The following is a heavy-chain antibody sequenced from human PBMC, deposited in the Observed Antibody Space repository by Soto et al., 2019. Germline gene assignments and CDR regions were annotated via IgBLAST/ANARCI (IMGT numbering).Heavy chain of an antibody. J-gene: IGHJ4*02. CDR1: GFTFSSYA. CDR2: ISYDGSNK. D-gene: IGHD6-6*01. Sequence: QVQLVESGGGVVQPGRSLRLSCAASGFTFSSYAMHWVRQAPGKGLEWVAVISYDGSNKYYPDSVKGRFTISRDNSKNTLYLQMNSLRAEDTAVYYCARYSSSPDYWGQGTLVTVSS. V-gene: IGHV3-30-3*01. CDR3: ARYSSSPDY.